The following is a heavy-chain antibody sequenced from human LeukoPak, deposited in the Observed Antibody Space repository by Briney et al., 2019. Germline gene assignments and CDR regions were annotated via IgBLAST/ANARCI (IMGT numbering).Heavy chain of an antibody. D-gene: IGHD1-7*01. CDR3: ARLITGTTTAFDI. J-gene: IGHJ3*02. CDR2: VYTSGST. V-gene: IGHV4-4*07. CDR1: GGSISGYY. Sequence: SETLSLTCTVSGGSISGYYWSWVRQPAGKGLEWIGRVYTSGSTHYYPALKSRVTMSVDTSKNQFSLKLSSVTAADTAVYYCARLITGTTTAFDIWGQGTMVTVSS.